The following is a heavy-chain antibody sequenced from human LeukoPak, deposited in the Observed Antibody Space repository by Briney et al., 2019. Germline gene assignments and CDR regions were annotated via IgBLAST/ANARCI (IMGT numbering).Heavy chain of an antibody. D-gene: IGHD4-17*01. J-gene: IGHJ3*02. Sequence: GGSLRLAWAASGFNFSNAWMNWVRQAAGKVLASVGRIKSKTDGGTTDYAAPVKGRFTISRDDSKNTLYLQMNSLKTEDTAVYYCTTDTVAVTSAFDIWGQGTMVTVSS. CDR1: GFNFSNAW. CDR3: TTDTVAVTSAFDI. V-gene: IGHV3-15*01. CDR2: IKSKTDGGTT.